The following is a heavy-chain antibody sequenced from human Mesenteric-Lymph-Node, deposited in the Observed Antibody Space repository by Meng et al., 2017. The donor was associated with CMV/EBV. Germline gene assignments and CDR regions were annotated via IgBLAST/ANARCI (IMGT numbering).Heavy chain of an antibody. CDR3: ARETDIVGAAYFDF. Sequence: GESLKISCAASGFTFSSYWMYWVRQTPGKGLVWVSRIKTDGSYTMYADSVKGRFTISRDNAKNTLYLQMDSLRAEDTAVYYCARETDIVGAAYFDFWGQGTLVTVSS. V-gene: IGHV3-74*03. D-gene: IGHD1-26*01. J-gene: IGHJ4*02. CDR1: GFTFSSYW. CDR2: IKTDGSYT.